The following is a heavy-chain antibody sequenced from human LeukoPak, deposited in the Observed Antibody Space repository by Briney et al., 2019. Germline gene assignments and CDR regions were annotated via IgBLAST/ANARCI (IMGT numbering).Heavy chain of an antibody. CDR1: GFTFSSHA. CDR3: AKVDSSTYGYMDV. Sequence: GGSLRLSCAASGFTFSSHAMSWVRQAPGKGLEWVSAIGDDVVSTYYAESVKGRFTISRDNSKNTLYLQMNSLRAEDTAVYYCAKVDSSTYGYMDVWGKGTTVTVSS. D-gene: IGHD6-13*01. V-gene: IGHV3-23*01. CDR2: IGDDVVST. J-gene: IGHJ6*03.